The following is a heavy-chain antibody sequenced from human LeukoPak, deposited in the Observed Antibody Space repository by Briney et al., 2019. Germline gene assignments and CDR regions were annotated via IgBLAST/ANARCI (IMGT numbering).Heavy chain of an antibody. V-gene: IGHV1-2*02. Sequence: ASVKVSCKASGYTFTGYYMHWVRQAPGQGLEWMGWINPNSGGTNYAQKFQGRVTMTRDTSNSTAYMELSRLRSDDTAVYYCASYYYDSSGYSDYFDYWGQGTLVTVSS. CDR3: ASYYYDSSGYSDYFDY. CDR2: INPNSGGT. J-gene: IGHJ4*02. CDR1: GYTFTGYY. D-gene: IGHD3-22*01.